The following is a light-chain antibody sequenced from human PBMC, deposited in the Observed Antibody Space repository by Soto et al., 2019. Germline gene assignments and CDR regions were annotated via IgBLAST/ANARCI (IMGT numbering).Light chain of an antibody. Sequence: DIVMTQSPDSLAVSLGERATINCKSSQRLLNNKNYLARYQQKPGQPPKLLIYWASTRESGVPDRFSGSGSGTDFILTIRSLQAEDVALYFCQQYYRIPISFGHGTRLQI. CDR2: WAS. CDR1: QRLLNNKNY. CDR3: QQYYRIPIS. V-gene: IGKV4-1*01. J-gene: IGKJ5*01.